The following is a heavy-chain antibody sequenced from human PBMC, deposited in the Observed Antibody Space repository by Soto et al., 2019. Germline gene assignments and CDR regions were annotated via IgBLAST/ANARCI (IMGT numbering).Heavy chain of an antibody. CDR1: GFTFSSYA. V-gene: IGHV3-23*01. J-gene: IGHJ5*02. CDR3: AKDTEDSGYDSPSLLPPFDP. CDR2: ISGSGGST. Sequence: GGSLRLSCAASGFTFSSYAMSWVRQAPGKGLEWVSAISGSGGSTYYADSVKGRFTISRDNSKNTLYLQMNSLRAEDTAVYYCAKDTEDSGYDSPSLLPPFDPWGQGTLVTVSS. D-gene: IGHD5-12*01.